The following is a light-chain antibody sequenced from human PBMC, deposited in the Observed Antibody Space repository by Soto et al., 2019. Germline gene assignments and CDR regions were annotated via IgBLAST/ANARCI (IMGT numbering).Light chain of an antibody. CDR3: HQYSRSPET. CDR2: GAS. J-gene: IGKJ1*01. CDR1: QSVSSN. V-gene: IGKV3-15*01. Sequence: EIVMTQSPATLSVSPGERATLSCRASQSVSSNLAWYQQKPGQAPRLLIYGASTRATGIPARFSGSGSGTDFTLTINRLQPADFAVYYCHQYSRSPETFGQGTKVEIK.